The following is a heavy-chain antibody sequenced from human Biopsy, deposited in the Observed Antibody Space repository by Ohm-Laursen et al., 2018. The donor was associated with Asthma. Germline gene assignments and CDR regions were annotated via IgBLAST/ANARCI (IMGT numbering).Heavy chain of an antibody. CDR2: INSVFGTT. CDR3: ARKAGSCISRTCYSLDF. J-gene: IGHJ4*02. V-gene: IGHV1-69*01. CDR1: GGAFNTYV. D-gene: IGHD2-2*01. Sequence: GSSAKVSCKSLGGAFNTYVIGWVRQAPGQGLEWMGGINSVFGTTTYPQKFQDRVTITADDSTSTVYMELSSLRSEATAVYYCARKAGSCISRTCYSLDFWGQGTLVTVSS.